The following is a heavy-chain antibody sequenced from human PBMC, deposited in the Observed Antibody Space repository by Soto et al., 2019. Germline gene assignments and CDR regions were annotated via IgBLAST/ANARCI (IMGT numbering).Heavy chain of an antibody. D-gene: IGHD2-2*03. CDR3: ARLNGYCISTNCHGYYGMDV. Sequence: QLQVQESGPGLVKPSETLSLTCTVSGGSVSSSSYSWGWIRQSPGKGLEWIGTIYSSENTYYNPSLLSRVTISVYTSKNEFSLRLGSVTAADTAVYYCARLNGYCISTNCHGYYGMDVWGQGTTVTVSS. J-gene: IGHJ6*02. CDR2: IYSSENT. V-gene: IGHV4-39*01. CDR1: GGSVSSSSYS.